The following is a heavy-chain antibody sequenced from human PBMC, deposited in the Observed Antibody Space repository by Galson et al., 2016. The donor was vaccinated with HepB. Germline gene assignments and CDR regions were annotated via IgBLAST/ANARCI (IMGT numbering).Heavy chain of an antibody. CDR2: IFYRGST. V-gene: IGHV4-30-4*01. J-gene: IGHJ4*02. Sequence: TLSLTCAVSGGPISSGDHYWGWIRQSPVKGLQWLAYIFYRGSTYYNPSLESRLTISVDTSKSEFSLRLTSVTAADTAIYYCAREVRSHGHFDHWGRGILVTVSS. CDR3: AREVRSHGHFDH. D-gene: IGHD1-14*01. CDR1: GGPISSGDHY.